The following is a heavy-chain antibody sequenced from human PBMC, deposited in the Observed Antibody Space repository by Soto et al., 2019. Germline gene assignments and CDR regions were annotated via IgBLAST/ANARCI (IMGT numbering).Heavy chain of an antibody. Sequence: ASVKVSCKASGGTFSSYAISWVRQAPGQGLEWMGGIIPICGSTNYAQKFQGRVTMTRDTSISTAYMELSRLRSDDTAVYYCARDPGYWYFDLWGRGTLVTVSS. CDR2: IIPICGST. D-gene: IGHD1-1*01. CDR1: GGTFSSYA. CDR3: ARDPGYWYFDL. J-gene: IGHJ2*01. V-gene: IGHV1-2*02.